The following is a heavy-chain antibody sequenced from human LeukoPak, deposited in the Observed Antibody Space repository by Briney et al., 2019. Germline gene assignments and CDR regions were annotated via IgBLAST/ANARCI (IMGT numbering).Heavy chain of an antibody. CDR2: IRSKANSYAT. CDR3: TAITNYGDFFSDY. D-gene: IGHD4-17*01. Sequence: GGSLRLSCAASGVTFSGSGMHWVRQTSGKGLEWVGRIRSKANSYATAYGASVKGRFTISRDDSKNTAYLQMDSLKTEDTAVYYCTAITNYGDFFSDYWGQGTLVTVST. J-gene: IGHJ4*02. V-gene: IGHV3-73*01. CDR1: GVTFSGSG.